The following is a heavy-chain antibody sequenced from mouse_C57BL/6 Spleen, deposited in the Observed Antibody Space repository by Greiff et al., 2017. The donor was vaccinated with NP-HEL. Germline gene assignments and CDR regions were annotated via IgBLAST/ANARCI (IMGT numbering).Heavy chain of an antibody. CDR1: GYSITSGYY. J-gene: IGHJ2*01. Sequence: VQLQQSGPGLVKPSQSLSLTCSVTGYSITSGYYWNWIRQFPGNKLEWMGYISYDGSNNYNPSLKNRISITRDTSKNQFFLKLNSVTTEDTATYYCARVEAGTYFDYWGQGTTLTVSS. CDR3: ARVEAGTYFDY. V-gene: IGHV3-6*01. CDR2: ISYDGSN. D-gene: IGHD4-1*01.